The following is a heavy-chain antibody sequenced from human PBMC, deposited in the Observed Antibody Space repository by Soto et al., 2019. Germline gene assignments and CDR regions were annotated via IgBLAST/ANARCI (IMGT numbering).Heavy chain of an antibody. CDR1: GYPFTHYG. CDR2: ISPFNGNT. Sequence: QVQLVQSGAEVKRPGASVKVSCKSSGYPFTHYGITWVRQAPGLGLEWMGWISPFNGNTNYGQKFQGRVTLTTDTXTXKVYMELRSRGSDDTALYYCARDQSFDRSYYYGIDVWGQGTTVTVSS. V-gene: IGHV1-18*01. D-gene: IGHD3-22*01. CDR3: ARDQSFDRSYYYGIDV. J-gene: IGHJ6*02.